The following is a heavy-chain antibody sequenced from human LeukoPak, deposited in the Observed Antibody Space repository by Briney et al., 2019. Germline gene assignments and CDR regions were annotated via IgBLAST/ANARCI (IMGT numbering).Heavy chain of an antibody. V-gene: IGHV1-2*02. CDR3: ARVAAPATGDFDY. Sequence: ASVKVSCKASGGTFSGYAISWVRQAPGQGLEWMGWINPNSGGTNYAQKFQGRVTMTRDTSISTAYMELSRLRSDDTAVYYCARVAAPATGDFDYWGQGTLVTVSS. CDR1: GGTFSGYA. D-gene: IGHD6-13*01. CDR2: INPNSGGT. J-gene: IGHJ4*02.